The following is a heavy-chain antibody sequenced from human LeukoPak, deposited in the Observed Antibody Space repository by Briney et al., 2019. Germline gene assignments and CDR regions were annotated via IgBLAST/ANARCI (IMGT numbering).Heavy chain of an antibody. J-gene: IGHJ3*02. V-gene: IGHV3-49*04. Sequence: GGSLRPSCAASGFTFDDYGMSWVRQAPGKGLEWVGFIRSKAYGGTTEYAASAKGRFTISRDDSKSIAYLQMNSLKTEDTAVYYCTRDPFTAMVSRDAFDIWGQGTMVTVSS. D-gene: IGHD5-18*01. CDR2: IRSKAYGGTT. CDR3: TRDPFTAMVSRDAFDI. CDR1: GFTFDDYG.